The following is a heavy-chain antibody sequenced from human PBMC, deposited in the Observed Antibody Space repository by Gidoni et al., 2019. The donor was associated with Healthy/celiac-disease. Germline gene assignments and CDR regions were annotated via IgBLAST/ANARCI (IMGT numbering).Heavy chain of an antibody. D-gene: IGHD3-10*01. Sequence: QVQLVQSGAEVKQPGSSVQVSCNASGCSFSSYAISWVRQAPGQGLEWMGGIIPIFGTANYAQKFQGRVTITADKSTSTAYMELSSLRSEDTAVYYCASTGAPMVRGWFDPWGQGTLVTVSS. V-gene: IGHV1-69*06. CDR1: GCSFSSYA. CDR2: IIPIFGTA. CDR3: ASTGAPMVRGWFDP. J-gene: IGHJ5*02.